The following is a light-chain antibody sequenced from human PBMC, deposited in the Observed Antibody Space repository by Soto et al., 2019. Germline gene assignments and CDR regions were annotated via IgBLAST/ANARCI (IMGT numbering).Light chain of an antibody. CDR2: DVS. CDR3: SSYTSSSTLVV. J-gene: IGLJ2*01. Sequence: QSALTQPASVSGSPGQSITICCTETSSDLGGYNYVSWYQQHPGEAPKLMIYDVSNRPSGVSNRFSGSKSGNTASLTISGLQAEDEADYYCSSYTSSSTLVVFGGGTKLTVL. V-gene: IGLV2-14*01. CDR1: SSDLGGYNY.